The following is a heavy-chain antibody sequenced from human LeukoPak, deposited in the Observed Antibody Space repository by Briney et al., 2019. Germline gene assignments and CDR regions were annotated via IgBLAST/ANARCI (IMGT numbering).Heavy chain of an antibody. J-gene: IGHJ4*02. CDR1: GYTFTSYY. CDR3: GATVTAYYVDY. D-gene: IGHD4-17*01. Sequence: ASVKVSCKASGYTFTSYYMHWVRQAPGQGPEWMGWINPHSGGTNYAQKFQGRVTMTRDTSTSTASMELSRLTSDDTAVYYCGATVTAYYVDYWGQGTLVTVSS. V-gene: IGHV1-2*02. CDR2: INPHSGGT.